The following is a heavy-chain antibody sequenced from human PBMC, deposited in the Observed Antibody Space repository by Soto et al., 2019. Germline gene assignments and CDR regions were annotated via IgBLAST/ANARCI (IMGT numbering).Heavy chain of an antibody. V-gene: IGHV5-10-1*01. Sequence: GESLKISCKGPGYSFTTYWISWVRQMPGKGLEWMGRIDPSDSYTNYSPSFQGHVTISADKSISTAYLQWSSLKASDTAMYYWARQGTSTAMVYYYAMDVWGQGTTVTVSS. CDR3: ARQGTSTAMVYYYAMDV. CDR2: IDPSDSYT. CDR1: GYSFTTYW. D-gene: IGHD5-18*01. J-gene: IGHJ6*02.